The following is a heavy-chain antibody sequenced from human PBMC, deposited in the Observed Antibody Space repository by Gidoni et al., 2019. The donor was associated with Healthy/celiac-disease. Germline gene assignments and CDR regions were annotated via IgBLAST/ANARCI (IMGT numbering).Heavy chain of an antibody. CDR3: AREDYGSGTFGDWYYYYYMDV. J-gene: IGHJ6*03. Sequence: LEWVSYISSSSSTIYYADSVKGRFTISRDNAKNSLYLQMNSLRDEDTAVYYCAREDYGSGTFGDWYYYYYMDVWGKGTTVTVSS. V-gene: IGHV3-48*02. D-gene: IGHD3-10*01. CDR2: ISSSSSTI.